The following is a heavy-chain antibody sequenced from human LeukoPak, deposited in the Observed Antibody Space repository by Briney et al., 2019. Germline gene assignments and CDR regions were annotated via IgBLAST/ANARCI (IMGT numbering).Heavy chain of an antibody. D-gene: IGHD3-22*01. V-gene: IGHV3-9*01. CDR1: GFIFDDYA. J-gene: IGHJ4*02. Sequence: AGGSLRLSCAASGFIFDDYAMHWVRQAPGKGLEWVSGISWNGGFIGYADSVKGRFTISRDNAKNSLYLQMNSLRAEDTALYYCAKDTTLYYDSSGYHDFWGQGTLVTVSS. CDR2: ISWNGGFI. CDR3: AKDTTLYYDSSGYHDF.